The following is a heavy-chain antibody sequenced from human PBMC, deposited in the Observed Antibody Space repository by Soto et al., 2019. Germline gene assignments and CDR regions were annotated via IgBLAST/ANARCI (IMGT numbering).Heavy chain of an antibody. V-gene: IGHV4-59*01. CDR3: ARGGEYVLRYFDWFVYYGMDV. CDR1: GGSISSYY. Sequence: SETLSLTCTVSGGSISSYYWSWIRQPPGKGLEWIGYIYYSGSTNYNPSLKSRVTISVDTSKNQFSLKLSSVTAADTAVYYCARGGEYVLRYFDWFVYYGMDVWGQGTTVTVSS. D-gene: IGHD3-9*01. CDR2: IYYSGST. J-gene: IGHJ6*02.